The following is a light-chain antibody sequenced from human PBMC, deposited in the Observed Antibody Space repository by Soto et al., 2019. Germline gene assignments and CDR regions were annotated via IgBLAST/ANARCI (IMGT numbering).Light chain of an antibody. Sequence: QSALPQPASVSGSPGQSITISCTGTSSDVGGYKYVSWYQQHSGKAPNLMMYDVNNRPSGASNRFSGSKSGNTASLAISGLRAEDEGDYYCSSYSRSSTLYVFGTGTKLTVL. CDR2: DVN. V-gene: IGLV2-14*03. J-gene: IGLJ1*01. CDR3: SSYSRSSTLYV. CDR1: SSDVGGYKY.